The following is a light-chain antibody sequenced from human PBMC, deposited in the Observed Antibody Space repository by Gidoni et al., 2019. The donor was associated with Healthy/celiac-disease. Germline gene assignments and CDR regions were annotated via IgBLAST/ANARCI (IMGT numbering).Light chain of an antibody. J-gene: IGKJ4*01. CDR3: QQYNNWPPLT. Sequence: EIVMTQSPATLSVSPGERAPLSWRASQSVSSNLAWYQQKPGQAPRLLIYCASTRATGIPARFSGSGSGTEFTLTISSLQSEDFAVYYCQQYNNWPPLTFGGGTKVEIK. CDR1: QSVSSN. CDR2: CAS. V-gene: IGKV3D-15*01.